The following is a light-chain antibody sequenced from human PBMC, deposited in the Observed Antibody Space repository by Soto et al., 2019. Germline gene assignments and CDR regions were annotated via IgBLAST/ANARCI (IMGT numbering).Light chain of an antibody. CDR2: EVS. V-gene: IGLV2-14*01. CDR1: SSDVGGYNY. CDR3: TSYTTSSTWV. Sequence: QSALTQPASVSGSPGQSITISCTGTSSDVGGYNYVSWYQHHPGKAPKVMIYEVSNRPSGVSNRFSGSKSGNTASLTISGLQAEDEADYYCTSYTTSSTWVFGGGTKLIVL. J-gene: IGLJ3*02.